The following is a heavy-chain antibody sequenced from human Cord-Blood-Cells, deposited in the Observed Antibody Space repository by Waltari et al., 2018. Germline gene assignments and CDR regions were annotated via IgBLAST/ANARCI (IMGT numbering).Heavy chain of an antibody. CDR3: VGYCTNGVCPFDY. CDR2: IIHIFGTA. D-gene: IGHD2-8*01. CDR1: GGTFSSYA. V-gene: IGHV1-69*12. Sequence: QVQLVQSGAEVKKPGSSVKVSCKASGGTFSSYAISWVRQAPGQRLEWMGGIIHIFGTANYAQKFHGRVTITADESTSTAYMELSSLRSEDTAVYYCVGYCTNGVCPFDYWGQGTLVTVSS. J-gene: IGHJ4*02.